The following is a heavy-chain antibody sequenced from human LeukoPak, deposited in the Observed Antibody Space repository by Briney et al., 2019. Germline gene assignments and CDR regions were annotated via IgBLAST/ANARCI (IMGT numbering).Heavy chain of an antibody. D-gene: IGHD6-19*01. J-gene: IGHJ6*03. CDR1: GCAFSSFA. CDR2: INGGGNTT. Sequence: GGSLRLSCAASGCAFSSFAMGWVRQSPGKGLEWRSTINGGGNTTFYADSVKGRFTISRDNSKNTLYLHMDSLRPDDTAIYYCTKELHVAVAVADYYYFYMDVWGRGTAVSVSS. CDR3: TKELHVAVAVADYYYFYMDV. V-gene: IGHV3-23*01.